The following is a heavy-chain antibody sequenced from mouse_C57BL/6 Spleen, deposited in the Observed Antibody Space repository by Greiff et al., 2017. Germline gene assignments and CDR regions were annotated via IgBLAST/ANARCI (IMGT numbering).Heavy chain of an antibody. V-gene: IGHV1-82*01. CDR1: GYAFSSSW. D-gene: IGHD1-1*01. CDR3: ARRANRAMDY. CDR2: IYPGDGDT. J-gene: IGHJ4*01. Sequence: VQLVESGPELVKPGASVKISCKASGYAFSSSWMNWVKQRPGKGLEWIGRIYPGDGDTNYNGKFKGKATLTADKSSSTAYMQLSSLTSEDSAVYFCARRANRAMDYWGQGTSVTVSS.